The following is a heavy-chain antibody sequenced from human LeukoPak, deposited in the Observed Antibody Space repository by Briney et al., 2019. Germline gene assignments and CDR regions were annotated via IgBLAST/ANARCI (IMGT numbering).Heavy chain of an antibody. CDR1: GGSISSRTYY. V-gene: IGHV4-39*01. J-gene: IGHJ4*02. CDR2: SYYGGST. D-gene: IGHD2-2*01. Sequence: SETLSLTCTVSGGSISSRTYYWGWIRQPPGKGLEWIGSSYYGGSTYYNPSLKSRVTISVDTSKNQFSLKLRSVTAADTAVYYCARLADCSSTRCHDYWGQGTLVTVSS. CDR3: ARLADCSSTRCHDY.